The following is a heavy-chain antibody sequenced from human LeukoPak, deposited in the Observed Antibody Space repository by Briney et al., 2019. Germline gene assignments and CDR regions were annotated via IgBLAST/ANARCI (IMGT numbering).Heavy chain of an antibody. CDR3: ARDLSRGVVTAILGY. Sequence: ASVKVSCKASGYTFTSYYMHWVRQAPGQGLGWMGIINPSGGSTSYAQKFQGRVTMTRDTSTSTVYMELSSLRSEDTAVYYCARDLSRGVVTAILGYWGQGTLVTVSS. V-gene: IGHV1-46*01. CDR1: GYTFTSYY. J-gene: IGHJ4*02. CDR2: INPSGGST. D-gene: IGHD2-21*02.